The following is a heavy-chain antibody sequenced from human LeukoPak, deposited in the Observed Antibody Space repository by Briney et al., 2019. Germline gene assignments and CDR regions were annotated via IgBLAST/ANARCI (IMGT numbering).Heavy chain of an antibody. Sequence: GGSLRLSCAASGFTFTSYSMNWVRQAPGKWLEWGSSISISSTYIYYSDSVTGRFTISRDNAKNSLYLHMNSLRAEDPAVYYCARGDYSDGFDIWGQGTMVTVSS. CDR2: ISISSTYI. D-gene: IGHD2-21*01. CDR3: ARGDYSDGFDI. J-gene: IGHJ3*02. V-gene: IGHV3-21*01. CDR1: GFTFTSYS.